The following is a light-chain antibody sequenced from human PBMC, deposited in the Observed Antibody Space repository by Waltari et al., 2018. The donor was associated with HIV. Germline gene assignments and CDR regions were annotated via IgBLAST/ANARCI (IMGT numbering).Light chain of an antibody. Sequence: EIVLTQSPATLSLSPGERATLSCRASQSVSSFLAWYQQRPGQAPRLLIFDASNRATGIPARFSGSGSGTDFTLTISSLEPEDFAVYYCQQRVNWPPLSFGGGTKVRSN. J-gene: IGKJ4*01. CDR3: QQRVNWPPLS. CDR2: DAS. V-gene: IGKV3-11*01. CDR1: QSVSSF.